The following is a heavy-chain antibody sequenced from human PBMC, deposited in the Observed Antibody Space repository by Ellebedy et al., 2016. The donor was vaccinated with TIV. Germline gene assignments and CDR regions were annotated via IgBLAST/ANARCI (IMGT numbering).Heavy chain of an antibody. CDR3: ARDWGDYGELDYFDY. J-gene: IGHJ4*02. V-gene: IGHV1-69*04. Sequence: AASVKVSCKASGETSSSHALNWVRQAPGQGLEWVGRIIPILNVVNYARKFQGRVTITADRSTSTAYMELRSLRSDDTAVYYCARDWGDYGELDYFDYWGQGTLVTVSS. D-gene: IGHD4-17*01. CDR2: IIPILNVV. CDR1: GETSSSHA.